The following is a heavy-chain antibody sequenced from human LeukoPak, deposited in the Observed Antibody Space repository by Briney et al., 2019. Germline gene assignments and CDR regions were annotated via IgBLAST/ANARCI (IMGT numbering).Heavy chain of an antibody. V-gene: IGHV3-15*01. CDR2: IKTKTDGVIT. Sequence: GGSLRLSCAASGFTFSKTWMSWVRQAPGKGLEWVGRIKTKTDGVITDYAAPVKGRFTISRDDSKTTVYLQMNSLKTEDTAVYFCTGFETSGPDAFDIWGRGTMVTVSS. CDR1: GFTFSKTW. CDR3: TGFETSGPDAFDI. D-gene: IGHD5-12*01. J-gene: IGHJ3*02.